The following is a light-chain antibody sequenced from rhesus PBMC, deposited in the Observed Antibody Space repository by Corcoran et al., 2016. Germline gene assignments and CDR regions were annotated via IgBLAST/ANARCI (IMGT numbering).Light chain of an antibody. CDR3: QRGNSVPTA. J-gene: IGKJ1*01. CDR1: SSVSTT. V-gene: IGKV3-42*01. Sequence: IVLTQSPTSMAVSQGERVTIYCTASSSVSTTYLHWYQQKTGVPPKLLVYSTSSLASGVPAMFSGTGSGTCSTLQISRLEARDASNFYCQRGNSVPTAFGQGTKVEIK. CDR2: STS.